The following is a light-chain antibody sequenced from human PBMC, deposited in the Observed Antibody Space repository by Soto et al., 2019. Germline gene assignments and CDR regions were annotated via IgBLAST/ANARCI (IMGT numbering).Light chain of an antibody. CDR1: QSISYY. V-gene: IGKV1-39*01. Sequence: DIQMTPSPSSLSAYVGDRVNITCRASQSISYYLNWHQQKPGRAPNLLMYGASSLQSGVPSRFTGSGSGTEFTLTITSLQPGDFATYYCQQTYTTPLTFGGGTKVDIK. CDR2: GAS. J-gene: IGKJ4*01. CDR3: QQTYTTPLT.